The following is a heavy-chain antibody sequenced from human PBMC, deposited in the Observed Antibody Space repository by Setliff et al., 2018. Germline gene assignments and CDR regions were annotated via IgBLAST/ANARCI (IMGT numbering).Heavy chain of an antibody. CDR2: IYHDGND. D-gene: IGHD3-10*01. CDR3: ARHDARGYYYYMDV. CDR1: GGSISSGVYY. J-gene: IGHJ6*03. Sequence: SETLSLTCTVSGGSISSGVYYWAWIRQPPGKGLEWIGEIYHDGNDKYTPSVHYSPSLKSRVTISIDKSNNQFSLKLSSVTAADTAIYYCARHDARGYYYYMDVWGEGTTVTVSS. V-gene: IGHV4-39*01.